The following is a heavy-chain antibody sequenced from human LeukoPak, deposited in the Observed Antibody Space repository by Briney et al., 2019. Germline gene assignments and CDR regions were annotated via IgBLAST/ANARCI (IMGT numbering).Heavy chain of an antibody. CDR2: INHSGST. CDR3: AAIFGVVPFDY. J-gene: IGHJ4*02. D-gene: IGHD3-3*01. Sequence: PSETLSLTCAVYGGSFNGYYWSWIRQPPGKGLEWIGEINHSGSTNYNPSLKSRVTISVDTSKNQFSLKLNSVTAADTAVYYCAAIFGVVPFDYWGQGTLVTVSS. V-gene: IGHV4-34*01. CDR1: GGSFNGYY.